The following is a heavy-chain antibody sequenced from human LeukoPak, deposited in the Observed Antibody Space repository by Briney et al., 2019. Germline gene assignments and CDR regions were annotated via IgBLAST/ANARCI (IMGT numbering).Heavy chain of an antibody. V-gene: IGHV3-23*01. CDR3: ARSRGYSCPNPVDY. J-gene: IGHJ4*02. D-gene: IGHD5-18*01. CDR1: GFTFSSYA. Sequence: GGSLRLSYAASGFTFSSYAMSWVRQAPGKGLEWVSIISGDGGNTYYADSVKGRFTISRDSAKNTLYLQMNSLRADDTAVYYCARSRGYSCPNPVDYWGQGTLVTVSS. CDR2: ISGDGGNT.